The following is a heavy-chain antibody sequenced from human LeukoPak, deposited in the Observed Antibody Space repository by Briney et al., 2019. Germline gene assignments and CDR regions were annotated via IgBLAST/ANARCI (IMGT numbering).Heavy chain of an antibody. V-gene: IGHV3-74*01. CDR2: INNDGSGT. CDR1: GFTFSSYW. J-gene: IGHJ4*02. D-gene: IGHD4-17*01. CDR3: ASLTTVTRFDY. Sequence: GGSLRLSCAASGFTFSSYWMHWVRQAPGKGPVWVSRINNDGSGTTYADSVKGRFTISRDDAKNTLYLQMNSLRAEDTAVYYCASLTTVTRFDYWGQGTLVTVSS.